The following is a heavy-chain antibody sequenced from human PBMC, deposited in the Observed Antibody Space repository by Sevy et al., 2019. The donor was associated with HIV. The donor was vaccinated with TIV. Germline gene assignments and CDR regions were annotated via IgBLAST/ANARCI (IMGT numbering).Heavy chain of an antibody. J-gene: IGHJ4*02. Sequence: GGSLRLSCTTSGFTFDDSAMSWFRQAPGKGLEWVAFITRNSYEPYGETTYYAASVKDRFIISRDDSKSVAYLQMNSLKTEDTAVYYCSRGLVTADTPEYYFDYWGQGTLVTVSS. CDR3: SRGLVTADTPEYYFDY. CDR1: GFTFDDSA. V-gene: IGHV3-49*03. D-gene: IGHD3-9*01. CDR2: ITRNSYEPYGETT.